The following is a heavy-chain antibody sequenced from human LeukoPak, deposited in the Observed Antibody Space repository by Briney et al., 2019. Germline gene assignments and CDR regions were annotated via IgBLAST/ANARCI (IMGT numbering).Heavy chain of an antibody. D-gene: IGHD3-9*01. CDR2: ISYDGTDK. CDR3: ATDYDILAGYLTN. Sequence: PGRSLTLSCAASGFTFSSCAMHWVRQAPGKGLHWVAVISYDGTDKYYADSVKGRFTISRDSSKNTLNLQMNSLTTEDTAVYYCATDYDILAGYLTNWGQGTLVIVSS. V-gene: IGHV3-30-3*01. J-gene: IGHJ4*02. CDR1: GFTFSSCA.